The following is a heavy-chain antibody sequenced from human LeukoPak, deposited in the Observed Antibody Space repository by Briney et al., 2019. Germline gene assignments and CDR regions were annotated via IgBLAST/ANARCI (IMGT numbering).Heavy chain of an antibody. Sequence: GGSLRLSCAASGFTFSSYEMNWVRQAPGKGLEWVSVIYSGGSTYYADSVKGRFTISRDNSKNTLYLQMNSLRAEDTAVYYCARGAPEGYCSSTSCPSDYWGQGTLVTVSS. J-gene: IGHJ4*02. CDR1: GFTFSSYE. CDR2: IYSGGST. CDR3: ARGAPEGYCSSTSCPSDY. D-gene: IGHD2-2*01. V-gene: IGHV3-53*01.